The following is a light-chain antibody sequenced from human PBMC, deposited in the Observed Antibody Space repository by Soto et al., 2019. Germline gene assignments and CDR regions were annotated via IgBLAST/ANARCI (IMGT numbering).Light chain of an antibody. CDR2: DAS. CDR1: PSVSSY. J-gene: IGKJ5*01. V-gene: IGKV3-11*01. Sequence: EIVLTQSPATLSLSPGARAPLSCRARPSVSSYLAWYPQNPGQAPRLLIYDASNRATGIPARFSGSGSGTDYTLTLSRLEPEDGAVYYCQQYDKWPPVTFGQGTRLEIK. CDR3: QQYDKWPPVT.